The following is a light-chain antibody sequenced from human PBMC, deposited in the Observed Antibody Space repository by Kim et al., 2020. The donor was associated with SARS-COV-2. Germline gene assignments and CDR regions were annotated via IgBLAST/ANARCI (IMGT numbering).Light chain of an antibody. CDR1: QGIRND. CDR2: AAS. V-gene: IGKV1-6*01. CDR3: LQDYNYPPT. J-gene: IGKJ1*01. Sequence: ASVGDRVTITCRASQGIRNDLGWYQQKPGKAPKLLIYAASSLQSGVQSRFSGSGSGTDFTLTISSLQPEDFATYYCLQDYNYPPTFGQGTKVDIK.